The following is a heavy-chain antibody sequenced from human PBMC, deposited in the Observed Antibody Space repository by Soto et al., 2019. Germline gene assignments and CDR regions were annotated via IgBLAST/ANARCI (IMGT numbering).Heavy chain of an antibody. D-gene: IGHD3-22*01. CDR3: ARDLLAYDSSGYYARSNYYYYYGMDV. CDR1: GFTFSSYS. V-gene: IGHV3-21*01. Sequence: GGSLRLSCAASGFTFSSYSMNWVRQAPGKGLEWVSSISSSSSYIYYADSVKGRFTISRDNAKNSLYLQMNSLRAEDTAVYYCARDLLAYDSSGYYARSNYYYYYGMDVWGQGTTVTVSS. J-gene: IGHJ6*02. CDR2: ISSSSSYI.